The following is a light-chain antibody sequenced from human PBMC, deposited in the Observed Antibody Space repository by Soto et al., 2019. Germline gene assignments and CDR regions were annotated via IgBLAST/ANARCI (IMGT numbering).Light chain of an antibody. V-gene: IGKV3-20*01. CDR2: GAS. Sequence: EIVLTQSPGTLSLSPGERATLSCRASQSVSSSYLAWYQQKPGQAPRLLISGASTRTTGIPARFSGSGSESDFALPITRLEPEDFAVYYCQQYGSLPYTWVTCGQGTKLEIK. J-gene: IGKJ2*01. CDR3: QQYGSLPYTWVT. CDR1: QSVSSSY.